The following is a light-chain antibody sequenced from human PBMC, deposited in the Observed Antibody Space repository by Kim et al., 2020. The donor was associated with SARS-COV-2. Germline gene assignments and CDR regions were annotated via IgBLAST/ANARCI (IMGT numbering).Light chain of an antibody. J-gene: IGLJ2*01. CDR2: RDS. CDR1: NIGSKN. V-gene: IGLV3-9*01. CDR3: QVWDSTYVV. Sequence: SVALGRTARITCGGNNIGSKNVHWYQQKPGQAPVLVIYRDSNRPSGIPERFSGSNSGNTATLTISRAQAGDEADYYCQVWDSTYVVFGGGTQLTVL.